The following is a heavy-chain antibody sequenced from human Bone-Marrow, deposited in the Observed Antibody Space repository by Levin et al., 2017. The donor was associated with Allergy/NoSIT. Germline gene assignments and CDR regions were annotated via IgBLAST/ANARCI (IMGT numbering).Heavy chain of an antibody. Sequence: GGSLRLSCAASGFTFSSYGMHWVRQAPGKGLEWVAVIWYDGSNKYYADSVKGRFTISRDNSKNTLYLQMNSLRAEDTAVYYCAREGDEARLDYWGQGTLVTVSS. CDR3: AREGDEARLDY. D-gene: IGHD3-16*01. V-gene: IGHV3-33*01. CDR1: GFTFSSYG. CDR2: IWYDGSNK. J-gene: IGHJ4*02.